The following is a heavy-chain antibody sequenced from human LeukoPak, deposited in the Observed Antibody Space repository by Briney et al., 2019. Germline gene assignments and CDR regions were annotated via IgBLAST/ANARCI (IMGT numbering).Heavy chain of an antibody. CDR2: INHSGST. Sequence: SETLSLTCAVYGGSFSGYYWSWIRQPPGKGLEWIGEINHSGSTNYNPSLMSRVTISVDTSKNQFSLKLSSVTAADTAVYYCARMRLSGYCSSTSCSYYYYYGMDVWGQGTTVTVSS. CDR1: GGSFSGYY. J-gene: IGHJ6*02. CDR3: ARMRLSGYCSSTSCSYYYYYGMDV. D-gene: IGHD2-2*03. V-gene: IGHV4-34*01.